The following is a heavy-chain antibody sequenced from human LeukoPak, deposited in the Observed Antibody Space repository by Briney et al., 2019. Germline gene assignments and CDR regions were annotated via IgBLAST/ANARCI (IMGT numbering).Heavy chain of an antibody. CDR3: ARDHLRGSGIYDFWSGYYIRFDP. J-gene: IGHJ5*02. Sequence: PGGSLRLSCAASGFTFSSYSMNWVRQAPGKGLEWVSYISSSSSTIYYADSVKGRFTISRDNAKNSLYLQMNSLRAEDTAVYYCARDHLRGSGIYDFWSGYYIRFDPWGQGTLVTVSS. V-gene: IGHV3-48*01. CDR1: GFTFSSYS. CDR2: ISSSSSTI. D-gene: IGHD3-3*01.